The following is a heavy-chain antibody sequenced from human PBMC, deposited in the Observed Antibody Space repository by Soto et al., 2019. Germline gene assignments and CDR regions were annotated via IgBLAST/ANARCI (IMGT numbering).Heavy chain of an antibody. CDR3: AKDRAPCRQWLIDPFHY. Sequence: QVQLVESGGGVVQPGRSLRVSCAASGFTFSIYAMHWVRQAPGTGLEWVAVISYDGTKTYYADSVKGRFTISRDNSKNAVYLQMSSLREEDTAVYYWAKDRAPCRQWLIDPFHYWGQGTGVPVSP. CDR1: GFTFSIYA. CDR2: ISYDGTKT. J-gene: IGHJ4*02. D-gene: IGHD6-19*01. V-gene: IGHV3-30*18.